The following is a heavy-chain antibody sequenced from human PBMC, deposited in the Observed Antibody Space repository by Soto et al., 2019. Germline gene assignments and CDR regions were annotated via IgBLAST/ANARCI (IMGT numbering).Heavy chain of an antibody. D-gene: IGHD5-12*01. V-gene: IGHV3-23*01. CDR2: ISGSGGST. Sequence: GGSLRLSCAASGFTFSSYAMSWVRQAPGKGLEWVSAISGSGGSTYYADSVKGRFTISRDNSKNTLYLQMNSLRAEDTAVYYCAKDLQNSGYDQKTNTPLFRYWGQGTLVTVSS. J-gene: IGHJ4*02. CDR1: GFTFSSYA. CDR3: AKDLQNSGYDQKTNTPLFRY.